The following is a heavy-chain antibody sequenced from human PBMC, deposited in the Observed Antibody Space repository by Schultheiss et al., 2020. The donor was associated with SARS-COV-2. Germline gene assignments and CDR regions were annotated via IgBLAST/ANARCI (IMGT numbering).Heavy chain of an antibody. CDR1: GFSVSSNY. Sequence: GGSLRLSCAASGFSVSSNYLGWVRQAPGKGLEWVSVISGSGATIYYADSVKGRFTIFRDNSKNTLFLQMDSVRAEDTAVYYCAREGTRGFNWFDPWGQGTLVTVSS. CDR3: AREGTRGFNWFDP. CDR2: ISGSGATI. D-gene: IGHD1-1*01. J-gene: IGHJ5*02. V-gene: IGHV3-23*01.